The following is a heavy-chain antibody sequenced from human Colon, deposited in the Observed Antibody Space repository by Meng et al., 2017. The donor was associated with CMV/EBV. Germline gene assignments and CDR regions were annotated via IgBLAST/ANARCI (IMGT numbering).Heavy chain of an antibody. V-gene: IGHV3-21*04. CDR3: AKGLNSGSRYNAFDI. J-gene: IGHJ3*02. CDR1: GFSFSTFG. D-gene: IGHD3-22*01. Sequence: GGSLRLSCEASGFSFSTFGMTWVRQAPGKGLEWVASIRSSGSYVYYADSVKGRFTISRDNAKNSLYLQMNNLRVEDTAVYYCAKGLNSGSRYNAFDILGQGTVVTVSS. CDR2: IRSSGSYV.